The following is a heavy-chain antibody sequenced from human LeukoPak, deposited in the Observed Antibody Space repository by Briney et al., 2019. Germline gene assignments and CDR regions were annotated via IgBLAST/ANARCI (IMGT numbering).Heavy chain of an antibody. CDR3: AKPRYMTKYYFDY. CDR1: GFTFSSYA. J-gene: IGHJ4*02. V-gene: IGHV3-23*01. CDR2: ISGSGGST. D-gene: IGHD3-16*02. Sequence: GGSLRLSCAASGFTFSSYAMSWVRQAPGKGLEWVSAISGSGGSTYYADSVKGRFTITRDNSKNTLYLQMNSLRAEDTAVYYCAKPRYMTKYYFDYWGQGTLVTVSS.